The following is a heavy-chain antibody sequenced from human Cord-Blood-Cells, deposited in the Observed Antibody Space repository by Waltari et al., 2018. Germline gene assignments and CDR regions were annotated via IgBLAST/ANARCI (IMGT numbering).Heavy chain of an antibody. D-gene: IGHD3-16*01. CDR2: NNPNSGGT. CDR3: ASTGGSSRYYYGMDV. V-gene: IGHV1-2*02. Sequence: QVQLVQSGAEVKKPGASVKVSCKASGYTFTGYYMHWVRQAPGQGLEWMGWNNPNSGGTNYAQKFQGRVTMTRDTSISTAYMELSRLRSDDTAVYYCASTGGSSRYYYGMDVWGQGTTVTVSS. J-gene: IGHJ6*02. CDR1: GYTFTGYY.